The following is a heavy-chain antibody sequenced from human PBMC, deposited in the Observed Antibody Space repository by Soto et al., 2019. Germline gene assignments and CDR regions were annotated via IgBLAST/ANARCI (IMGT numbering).Heavy chain of an antibody. Sequence: ASETLSLTCTVSGGSISSGGYYWSWIRQHPGKGLEWIGYIYYSGSTYYNPSLKSRVTISVDTSKNQFSLKLSSVTAADTAVYYCARVKVRGLGAFDIWGQGTMVTVSS. V-gene: IGHV4-31*03. CDR3: ARVKVRGLGAFDI. CDR2: IYYSGST. CDR1: GGSISSGGYY. J-gene: IGHJ3*02. D-gene: IGHD3-10*01.